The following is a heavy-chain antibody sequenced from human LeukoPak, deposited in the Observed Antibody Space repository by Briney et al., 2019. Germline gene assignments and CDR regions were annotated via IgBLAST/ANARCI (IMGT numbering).Heavy chain of an antibody. Sequence: SETLSLTCTVSGGSISSSSYYWGWIRQPPGKGLEWIGSIYYSGSAYYNPSLKRRVTISVDTSKNQFSLKLSSVTAADPAVYSCARLSWGISYFDYWGQGTLVTVSS. V-gene: IGHV4-39*01. CDR1: GGSISSSSYY. D-gene: IGHD7-27*01. CDR3: ARLSWGISYFDY. CDR2: IYYSGSA. J-gene: IGHJ4*02.